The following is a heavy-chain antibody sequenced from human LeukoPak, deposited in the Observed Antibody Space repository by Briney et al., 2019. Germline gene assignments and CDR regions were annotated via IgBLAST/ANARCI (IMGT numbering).Heavy chain of an antibody. J-gene: IGHJ4*02. Sequence: PGGSLRLSCAASGFTFSTYTMSWVRQAPGKGLEWVSSISGGSSSIDYADSVKGRFTISRDNAKNSVFLQMNSLRAEDTAVYYCTAIHVYWGQGTLVTVSS. CDR3: TAIHVY. CDR2: ISGGSSSI. D-gene: IGHD2-21*02. V-gene: IGHV3-21*01. CDR1: GFTFSTYT.